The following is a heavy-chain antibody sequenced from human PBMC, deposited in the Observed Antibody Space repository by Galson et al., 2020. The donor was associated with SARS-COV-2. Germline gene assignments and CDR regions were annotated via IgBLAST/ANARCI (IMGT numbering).Heavy chain of an antibody. CDR3: ARALQAARQGGFDS. D-gene: IGHD6-6*01. V-gene: IGHV1-18*01. J-gene: IGHJ4*02. Sequence: ASVKVSCKASGYTFTSYYIPWVRQAPGQGLEWMGWISTYNGNTNYAQNLQGRVTMTTETSTSTAYMELRSLRSDDTAVYYCARALQAARQGGFDSWGQGTLVTVSS. CDR2: ISTYNGNT. CDR1: GYTFTSYY.